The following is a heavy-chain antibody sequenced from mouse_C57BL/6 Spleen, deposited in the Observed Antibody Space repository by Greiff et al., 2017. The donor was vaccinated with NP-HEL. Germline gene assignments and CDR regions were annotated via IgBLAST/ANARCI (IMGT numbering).Heavy chain of an antibody. Sequence: EVQLQQSGPELVKPGASVKISCKASGYTFTDYYMNWVKQSHGKSLEWIGDINPNNGGTSYNQKLPGKATLTVDKSSSTAYMELRSLTSEDSAVYYCARNYGSRYCDVWGTGTTGTVSS. CDR2: INPNNGGT. J-gene: IGHJ1*03. D-gene: IGHD1-2*01. V-gene: IGHV1-26*01. CDR3: ARNYGSRYCDV. CDR1: GYTFTDYY.